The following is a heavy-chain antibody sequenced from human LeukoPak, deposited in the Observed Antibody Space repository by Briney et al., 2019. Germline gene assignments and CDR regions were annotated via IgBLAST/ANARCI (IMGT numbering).Heavy chain of an antibody. CDR2: ISSSSNYI. CDR3: ASEGTRDSSGYYYPFEY. V-gene: IGHV3-11*06. J-gene: IGHJ4*02. Sequence: GGSLRLSCAASGFTFSDYYMSWIRQAPGKGLEWISSISSSSNYIYYADSVKGRFTISRDNAKNSLYLQMNSLRAEDTAVYYCASEGTRDSSGYYYPFEYWGQGTLVTVSS. CDR1: GFTFSDYY. D-gene: IGHD3-22*01.